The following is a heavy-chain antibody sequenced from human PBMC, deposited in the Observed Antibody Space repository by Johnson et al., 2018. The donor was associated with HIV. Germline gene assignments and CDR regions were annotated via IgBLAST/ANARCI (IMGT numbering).Heavy chain of an antibody. D-gene: IGHD1-26*01. CDR2: ISWNSGSI. J-gene: IGHJ3*02. CDR3: ARSSGSYLDDAFDI. Sequence: VQLVESGGNLVQPGRSLRISCAASGFTFDDYGMHWVRQAPGKGLEWVSGISWNSGSIVYADSVKGRFTISRDNAKNFLSLQMNSLRVDDTALYYCARSSGSYLDDAFDIWGQGTMVTVSS. CDR1: GFTFDDYG. V-gene: IGHV3-9*01.